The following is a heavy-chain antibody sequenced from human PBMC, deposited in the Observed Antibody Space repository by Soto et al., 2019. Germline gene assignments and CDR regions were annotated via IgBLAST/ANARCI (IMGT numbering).Heavy chain of an antibody. CDR2: IKQDGSEK. Sequence: EVQLVESGGGLVQPGGSLRLSCAASGFTFSSYWMSWVRQAPGKGLEWVANIKQDGSEKYYVDSVKGRFTISRDNAKNSLYLQMNSLRAEDTAVYYCARDLPRSPPYIAVAGTARGCWFDPWGQGTLVTVSS. V-gene: IGHV3-7*01. J-gene: IGHJ5*02. CDR3: ARDLPRSPPYIAVAGTARGCWFDP. D-gene: IGHD6-19*01. CDR1: GFTFSSYW.